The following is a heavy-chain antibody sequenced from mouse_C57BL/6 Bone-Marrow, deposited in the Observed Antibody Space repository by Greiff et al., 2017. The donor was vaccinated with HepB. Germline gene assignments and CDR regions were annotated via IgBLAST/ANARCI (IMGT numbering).Heavy chain of an antibody. CDR3: ARSPLYYDYLDY. V-gene: IGHV1-64*01. CDR1: GYTFTSYW. CDR2: IHPNSGST. J-gene: IGHJ2*01. D-gene: IGHD2-4*01. Sequence: QVQLQQPGAELVKPGASVKLSCKASGYTFTSYWMHWVKQRPGQGLEWIGMIHPNSGSTNYNEKFKSKATLTVDKSSSTAYMQPSSLTSEDSAVYYCARSPLYYDYLDYWGQGTTLTVSS.